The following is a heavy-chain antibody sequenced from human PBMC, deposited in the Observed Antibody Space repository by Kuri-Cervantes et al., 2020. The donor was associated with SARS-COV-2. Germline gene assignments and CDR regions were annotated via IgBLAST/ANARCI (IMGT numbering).Heavy chain of an antibody. J-gene: IGHJ3*02. V-gene: IGHV4-34*01. D-gene: IGHD3-3*01. CDR1: GGSFSGYY. CDR3: ARGFFGVVRGYAFDM. CDR2: INHSGST. Sequence: ESLKISCAVYGGSFSGYYWSWIRQPPGKGLEWIGEINHSGSTNYNPSLKSRVTISVDTSKNQFSLKLSSVTAADTAVYYCARGFFGVVRGYAFDMWGQGTMVTVSS.